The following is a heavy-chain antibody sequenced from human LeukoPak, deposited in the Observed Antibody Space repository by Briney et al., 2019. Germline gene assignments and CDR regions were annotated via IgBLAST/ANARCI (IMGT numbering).Heavy chain of an antibody. CDR1: GYTFTSYD. D-gene: IGHD2-2*01. J-gene: IGHJ6*02. CDR3: ARGVSSTNNYYYGMDV. Sequence: ASVKVSCKASGYTFTSYDINWVRQATGQGLEWMGWMNPNSGNTGYAQKLQGRVTMTRNTSISTAYMELSSLRSEDTAVYYCARGVSSTNNYYYGMDVWGQGTTVTVSS. CDR2: MNPNSGNT. V-gene: IGHV1-8*01.